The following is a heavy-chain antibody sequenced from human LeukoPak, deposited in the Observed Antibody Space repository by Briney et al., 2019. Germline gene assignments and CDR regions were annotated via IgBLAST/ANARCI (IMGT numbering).Heavy chain of an antibody. CDR3: AKDSSEEGFYDY. J-gene: IGHJ4*02. Sequence: GYLRLSCAASGFTFSSYAMSWVRQAPGKGPEWVSAISGSGGSTYYADSVKGRFTIPRDNSKNTLYLQMNSLRAEDTAVYYCAKDSSEEGFYDYWGQGTLVTVSS. CDR1: GFTFSSYA. CDR2: ISGSGGST. D-gene: IGHD2-15*01. V-gene: IGHV3-23*01.